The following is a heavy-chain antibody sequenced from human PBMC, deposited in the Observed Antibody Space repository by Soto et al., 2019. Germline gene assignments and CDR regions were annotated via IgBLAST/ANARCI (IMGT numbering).Heavy chain of an antibody. CDR2: IIPIFGTA. Sequence: QVQLVQSGAEVKKPGSSVKVSCKASGGTFSSYAISWVRQAPGQGLEWMGGIIPIFGTANYAQKFQGRVTITADESTNTAYMELSSLSSEDTAVYYCARVTDSSGYYRNAFDIWGQGTMVTVSS. CDR3: ARVTDSSGYYRNAFDI. V-gene: IGHV1-69*01. J-gene: IGHJ3*02. CDR1: GGTFSSYA. D-gene: IGHD3-22*01.